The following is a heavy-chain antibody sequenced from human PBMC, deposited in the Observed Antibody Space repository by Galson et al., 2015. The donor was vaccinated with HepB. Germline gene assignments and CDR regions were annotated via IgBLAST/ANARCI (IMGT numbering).Heavy chain of an antibody. CDR1: GFSFRSYA. CDR3: AREGNSGSGRDAFDI. Sequence: SLRLSCAASGFSFRSYAMHWVRQAPGKGLEWVTIISYDGSDKYYGDSVKGRFTISRDNSKNTLHLQMNSLRAEDTAVYYCAREGNSGSGRDAFDIWGQGTMVTVSS. D-gene: IGHD3-10*01. CDR2: ISYDGSDK. J-gene: IGHJ3*02. V-gene: IGHV3-30-3*01.